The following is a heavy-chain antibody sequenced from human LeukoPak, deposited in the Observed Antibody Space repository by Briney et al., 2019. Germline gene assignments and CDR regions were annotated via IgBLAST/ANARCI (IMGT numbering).Heavy chain of an antibody. CDR2: IIPILGIA. V-gene: IGHV1-69*04. J-gene: IGHJ3*02. Sequence: SVKVSCKASGGTFSSYAISWVRQAPGQGLEWMGRIIPILGIANYAQKFQGRVTITADKSTSTAYMELSSLRSEDTAVYYCARPYYDSSGNDAFDIWGQGTMVTVSS. CDR3: ARPYYDSSGNDAFDI. D-gene: IGHD3-22*01. CDR1: GGTFSSYA.